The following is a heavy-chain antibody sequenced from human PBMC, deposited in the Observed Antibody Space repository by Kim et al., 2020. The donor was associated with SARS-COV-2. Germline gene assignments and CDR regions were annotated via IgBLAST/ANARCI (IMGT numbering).Heavy chain of an antibody. CDR1: GGSISSRTYY. V-gene: IGHV4-39*01. J-gene: IGHJ3*01. D-gene: IGHD3-16*01. CDR3: ARHSNRVMLAFDV. Sequence: SETLSLTCTVSGGSISSRTYYWGWIRQPPGKGLEWIGTIDYSGTTHYNPSLKSRLTISVDTTKSQFSLKLSSVTTEDTAVYYCARHSNRVMLAFDVWGQETMVTVSS. CDR2: IDYSGTT.